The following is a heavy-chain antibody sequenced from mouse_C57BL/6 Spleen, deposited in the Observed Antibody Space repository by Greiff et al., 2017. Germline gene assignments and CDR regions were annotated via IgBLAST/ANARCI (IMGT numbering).Heavy chain of an antibody. V-gene: IGHV1-64*01. CDR2: IHPNSGST. CDR1: GYTFTSYW. J-gene: IGHJ4*01. CDR3: ARSTRRETTTGYAMDY. D-gene: IGHD1-1*01. Sequence: QVQLQQPGAELVKPGASVKLSCKASGYTFTSYWMHWVKQRPGQGLEWIGMIHPNSGSTNYNEKFKSKATLTVDKSSSTAYMQLSSLTSVDSAVYDCARSTRRETTTGYAMDYWGQGTSVTVSS.